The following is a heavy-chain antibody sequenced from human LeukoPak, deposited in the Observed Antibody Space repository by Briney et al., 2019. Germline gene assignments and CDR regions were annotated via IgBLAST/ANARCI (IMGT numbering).Heavy chain of an antibody. J-gene: IGHJ4*02. D-gene: IGHD3-22*01. CDR1: GYTFTSYG. V-gene: IGHV1-18*01. Sequence: ASVKVSCKASGYTFTSYGISWVRQAPGQGLEWMGWISAYNGNTNYAQKLQGRVTMTTDTSTSTAYMELRSLRSDDTAMYYCARDPSFDYDSSGCFDYWGQGTLVTVSS. CDR3: ARDPSFDYDSSGCFDY. CDR2: ISAYNGNT.